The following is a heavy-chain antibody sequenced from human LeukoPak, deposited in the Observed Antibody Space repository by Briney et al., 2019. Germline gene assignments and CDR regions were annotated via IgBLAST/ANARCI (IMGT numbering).Heavy chain of an antibody. Sequence: PGGSLRLSCAASGFTFSDYYMNWIRQAPGKGLEWVAYISSDGSILHYAASVKGRFTISRDNAKNSLYLQMNSLRAEDTAVYYCAGHGRHLPPADYWGQGTLVTVSS. J-gene: IGHJ4*02. V-gene: IGHV3-11*04. CDR3: AGHGRHLPPADY. CDR2: ISSDGSIL. CDR1: GFTFSDYY. D-gene: IGHD2-8*01.